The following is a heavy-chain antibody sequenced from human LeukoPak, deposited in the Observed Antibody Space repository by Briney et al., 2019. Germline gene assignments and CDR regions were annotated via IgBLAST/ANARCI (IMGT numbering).Heavy chain of an antibody. Sequence: GGSLRLSCAASGFTFSSYAMSWVRQAPGRGLEWVSAISGSGGSTYYADSVKGRFTISRDNSKNTLYLQMNSLRAEGTAVYYCASWGYYYGSGSPSNFDYWGQGTLVTVSS. D-gene: IGHD3-10*01. CDR2: ISGSGGST. CDR1: GFTFSSYA. J-gene: IGHJ4*02. V-gene: IGHV3-23*01. CDR3: ASWGYYYGSGSPSNFDY.